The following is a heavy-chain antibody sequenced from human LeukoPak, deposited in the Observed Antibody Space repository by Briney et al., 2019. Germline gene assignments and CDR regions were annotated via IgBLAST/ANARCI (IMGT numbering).Heavy chain of an antibody. D-gene: IGHD3-10*01. CDR1: GGSISSNTYC. CDR3: ARGLNRRGEFDY. V-gene: IGHV4-39*07. J-gene: IGHJ4*02. Sequence: PSETLSLTCTVSGGSISSNTYCWGWIRQPPGEGLEWIASVYSTGNTFYNPSLKSGVTISVDTSKNQFSLRLSAVTAADTAVYYCARGLNRRGEFDYWGQGTPVTVSS. CDR2: VYSTGNT.